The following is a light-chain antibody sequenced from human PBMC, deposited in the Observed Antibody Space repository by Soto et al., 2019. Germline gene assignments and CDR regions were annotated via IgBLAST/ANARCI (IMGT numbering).Light chain of an antibody. CDR2: EVS. V-gene: IGKV2D-29*02. Sequence: DVMMTQPTLSLSVTPGQRASISCKSIQSLLHITGETFLFWYLQKPGQSPQLLIYEVSTRVSGVPDRFSGSGSGTDFTLEISRVETDDVGIYYCMQSTQLPPTFGQGTRLENK. CDR3: MQSTQLPPT. J-gene: IGKJ5*01. CDR1: QSLLHITGETF.